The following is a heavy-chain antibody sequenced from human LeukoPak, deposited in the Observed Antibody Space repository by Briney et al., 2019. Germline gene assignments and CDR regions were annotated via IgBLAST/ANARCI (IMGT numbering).Heavy chain of an antibody. V-gene: IGHV1-18*01. CDR2: ISAYNGDT. CDR1: GYTFTSYG. Sequence: ASVKVSCKASGYTFTSYGISWVRQAPGQGLEWMGWISAYNGDTNYAQKLQGRVTMTTDTSMSTAYMELRSLRSDGTAVYYCARGGPAPHRITLIVVASSTDAFDIWGQGTMVTVSS. D-gene: IGHD3-22*01. J-gene: IGHJ3*02. CDR3: ARGGPAPHRITLIVVASSTDAFDI.